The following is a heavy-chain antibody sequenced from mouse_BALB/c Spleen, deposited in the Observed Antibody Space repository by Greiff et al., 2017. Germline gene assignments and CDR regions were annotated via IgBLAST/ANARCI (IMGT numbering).Heavy chain of an antibody. J-gene: IGHJ4*01. V-gene: IGHV1S56*01. CDR2: IYPGNVNT. CDR1: GYTFTSYY. D-gene: IGHD1-1*01. Sequence: VQLQQSGPELVKPGASVRISCKASGYTFTSYYIHWVKQRPGQGLEWIGWIYPGNVNTKYNEKFKGKATLTADKSSSTAYMQLSSLTSEDSAVYFCARSGYYGPHYYAMDYWGQGTSVTVSS. CDR3: ARSGYYGPHYYAMDY.